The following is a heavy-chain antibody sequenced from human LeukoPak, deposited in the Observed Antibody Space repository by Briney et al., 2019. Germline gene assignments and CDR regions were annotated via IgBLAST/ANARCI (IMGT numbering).Heavy chain of an antibody. V-gene: IGHV4-59*01. CDR1: GGSISSYY. CDR2: IYCSGST. J-gene: IGHJ5*02. D-gene: IGHD4-11*01. CDR3: ARRRNPGTTPGNWFDP. Sequence: SETLSLTCTVSGGSISSYYWSWIRQPPGKGLEWIGNIYCSGSTNYNPSLKSRVTISVDTSKNQFSLKLSSVTAADTAVYYCARRRNPGTTPGNWFDPWGQGTLVTVSS.